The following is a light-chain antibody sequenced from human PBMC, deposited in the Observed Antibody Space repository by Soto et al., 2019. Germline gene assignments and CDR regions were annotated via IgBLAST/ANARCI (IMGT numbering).Light chain of an antibody. J-gene: IGLJ3*02. V-gene: IGLV3-21*02. Sequence: SYELTQSPSLSVAPGQTARITCGGNNIGTKSVHWYQQKPGQAPVLVVYDDNDRPSGIPERFSGSNSGNTATLTISRVEAGDEADYYCQVWDSSSNWVFGGGTKVTVL. CDR1: NIGTKS. CDR3: QVWDSSSNWV. CDR2: DDN.